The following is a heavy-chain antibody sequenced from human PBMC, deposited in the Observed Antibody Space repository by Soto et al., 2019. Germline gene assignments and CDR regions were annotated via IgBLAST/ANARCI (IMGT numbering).Heavy chain of an antibody. CDR3: ARLNGYCISTNCHGYYGMDV. V-gene: IGHV4-39*01. CDR2: IYYSGST. Sequence: PSETLSLTCTVSGGSISSSSYYWGWIRQPPGKGLEWIGGIYYSGSTYYNPSLKSRVTISVDTSKNQFSLKLSSVTAADTAVYYCARLNGYCISTNCHGYYGMDVWGQGTTVTVSS. J-gene: IGHJ6*02. D-gene: IGHD2-2*03. CDR1: GGSISSSSYY.